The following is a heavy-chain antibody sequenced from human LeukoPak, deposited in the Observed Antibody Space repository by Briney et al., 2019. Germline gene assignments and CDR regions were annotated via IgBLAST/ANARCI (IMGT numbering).Heavy chain of an antibody. CDR1: GGSFSGYY. CDR3: ARGRTYYDILTSYSHSNFDY. D-gene: IGHD3-9*01. J-gene: IGHJ4*02. CDR2: INHSGST. V-gene: IGHV4-34*01. Sequence: SETLSLTCAVYGGSFSGYYWSWIRQPPGKGLEWIGEINHSGSTNYNPSLKSRVTISVDTSKNQFSLKLSSVTAADTAVYYCARGRTYYDILTSYSHSNFDYWGQGTLVTVSS.